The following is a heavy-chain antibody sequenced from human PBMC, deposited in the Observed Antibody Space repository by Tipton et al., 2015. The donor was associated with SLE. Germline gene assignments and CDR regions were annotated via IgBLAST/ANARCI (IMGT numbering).Heavy chain of an antibody. J-gene: IGHJ4*02. CDR3: AKDSGKSGLDN. CDR2: INPSGGST. CDR1: GYTFTTYY. D-gene: IGHD3-3*01. Sequence: QSGAEVKKPGASVKVSCKASGYTFTTYYIHWVRQAPGQGLEWMGIINPSGGSTSYAQNFQDRVTMTRDTSTSTVYLEVSSLRSEDTAVYYCAKDSGKSGLDNWGQGTLVTVSS. V-gene: IGHV1-46*01.